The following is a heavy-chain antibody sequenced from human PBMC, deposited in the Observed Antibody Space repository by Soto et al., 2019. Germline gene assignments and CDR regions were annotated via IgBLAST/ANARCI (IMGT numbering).Heavy chain of an antibody. D-gene: IGHD3-22*01. V-gene: IGHV3-23*01. Sequence: EVQLLESGGGLVQPGGSLRLSCAASGFTFSSYAMSWVRQAPGKGLEWVSAISGSGGSTYYADSVKGRFTISRDNSKTTLYLQMNSLRAEDTAVYYCAKADAYYYDSSGYSYWGQGTLVTVSS. CDR2: ISGSGGST. CDR3: AKADAYYYDSSGYSY. CDR1: GFTFSSYA. J-gene: IGHJ4*02.